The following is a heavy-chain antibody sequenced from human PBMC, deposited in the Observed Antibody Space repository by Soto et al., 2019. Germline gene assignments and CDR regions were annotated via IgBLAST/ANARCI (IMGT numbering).Heavy chain of an antibody. D-gene: IGHD2-21*02. CDR3: AKDPRDCGGDCYPPY. J-gene: IGHJ4*02. V-gene: IGHV3-30*18. CDR1: GFTFSSYA. Sequence: GGSLRLSCAASGFTFSSYAMSWVRQAPGKGLEWVAVISYDGSNKYYADSVKGRFTISRDNSKNTLYLQMNSLRAEDTAVYYCAKDPRDCGGDCYPPYWGQGTLVTVSS. CDR2: ISYDGSNK.